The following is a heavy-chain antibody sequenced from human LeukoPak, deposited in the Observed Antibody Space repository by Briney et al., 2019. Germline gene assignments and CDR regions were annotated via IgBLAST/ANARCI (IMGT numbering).Heavy chain of an antibody. Sequence: GASVKVSCKASGYTFTSYGISWVRQAPGQGLEWMGWISAYNGNTNYAQKLRGRVTMTTDTSTSTAYMELRSLRSDDTAVYYCARDSVCSGGSCYSHYFDYWGQGTLVTVSS. J-gene: IGHJ4*02. V-gene: IGHV1-18*04. D-gene: IGHD2-15*01. CDR2: ISAYNGNT. CDR3: ARDSVCSGGSCYSHYFDY. CDR1: GYTFTSYG.